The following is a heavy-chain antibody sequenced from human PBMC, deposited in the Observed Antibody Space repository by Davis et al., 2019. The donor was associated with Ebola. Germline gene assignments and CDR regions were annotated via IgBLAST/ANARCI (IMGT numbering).Heavy chain of an antibody. D-gene: IGHD4-23*01. J-gene: IGHJ6*02. V-gene: IGHV3-21*01. CDR3: ARERGGRGYYGMDV. Sequence: GESLKISCAASGFTFSSYSMNWVRQAPGKGLEWVSSISSSSSYIYYADSVKGRFTISRDNAKNSLYLQMNSLIAEDTAVYYCARERGGRGYYGMDVWGQGTTVTVSS. CDR2: ISSSSSYI. CDR1: GFTFSSYS.